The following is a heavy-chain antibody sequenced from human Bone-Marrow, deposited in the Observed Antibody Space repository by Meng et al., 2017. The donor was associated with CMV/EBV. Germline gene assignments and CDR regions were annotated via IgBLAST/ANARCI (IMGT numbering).Heavy chain of an antibody. CDR3: ARFIAAAQNAFDI. J-gene: IGHJ3*02. Sequence: ASVKDSCQASGYTSNGYYIHWVRQAPGQGLEWMAWINPTSGDTTYAQNFQGRVTLSRDLSIITAYMDMSRLRSDDTAVYYCARFIAAAQNAFDIWGQGTMVTVSS. CDR2: INPTSGDT. D-gene: IGHD6-13*01. CDR1: GYTSNGYY. V-gene: IGHV1-2*02.